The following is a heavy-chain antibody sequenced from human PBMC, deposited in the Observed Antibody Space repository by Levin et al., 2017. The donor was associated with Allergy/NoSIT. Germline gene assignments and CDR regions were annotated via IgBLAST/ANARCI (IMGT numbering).Heavy chain of an antibody. CDR2: ISGSGGST. CDR3: AKDTGSGYGGYSSYDYFDY. Sequence: QSGGSLRLSCAASGFTFSSYAMSWVRQAPGKGLEWVSAISGSGGSTYYADSVKGRFTISRDNSKNTLYLQMNSLRAEDTAVYYCAKDTGSGYGGYSSYDYFDYWGQGTLVTVSS. CDR1: GFTFSSYA. J-gene: IGHJ4*02. V-gene: IGHV3-23*01. D-gene: IGHD5-12*01.